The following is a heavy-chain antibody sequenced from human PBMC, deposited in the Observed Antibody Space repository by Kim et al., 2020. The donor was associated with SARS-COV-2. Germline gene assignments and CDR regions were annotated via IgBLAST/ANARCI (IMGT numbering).Heavy chain of an antibody. D-gene: IGHD2-8*02. V-gene: IGHV1-2*06. CDR1: GYTFTGYY. CDR3: ARGCGTGTSGLCYFDY. CDR2: INPKSGGT. Sequence: ASVKVSCKASGYTFTGYYMHWVRQAPGQRLEWMGRINPKSGGTNYAQKFQGRVTMTRDTSISTAYMELSSLRSDDTAVYYCARGCGTGTSGLCYFDYWGQGTLVTVSS. J-gene: IGHJ4*02.